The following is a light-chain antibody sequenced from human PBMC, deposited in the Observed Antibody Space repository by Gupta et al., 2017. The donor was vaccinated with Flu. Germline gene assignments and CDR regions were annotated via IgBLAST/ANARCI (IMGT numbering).Light chain of an antibody. CDR1: HSISNF. CDR3: QQRSHWPPFT. J-gene: IGKJ4*01. CDR2: DAS. Sequence: EIVLTQSPATLALSPGERVTLFCRASHSISNFLAWYKHKPGQAPRLLIYDASNRDAGIPARFSGSGYGTDLTLTISSREPEDFAVYYSQQRSHWPPFTFGGGTKVEIK. V-gene: IGKV3-11*01.